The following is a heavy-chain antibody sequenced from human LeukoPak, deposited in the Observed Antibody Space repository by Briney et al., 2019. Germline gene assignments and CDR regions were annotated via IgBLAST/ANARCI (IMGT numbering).Heavy chain of an antibody. Sequence: GGSLRLSCAASGFTFSTYAVNWVRQAPGKGLEWVSTISGSGDSTYYADSVKGRFTISRDNSKNTLYLQMNSLRAEDTAVYYCAKGLGRSSIWDQGTTVTVSS. D-gene: IGHD3-9*01. J-gene: IGHJ6*02. CDR3: AKGLGRSSI. CDR1: GFTFSTYA. V-gene: IGHV3-23*01. CDR2: ISGSGDST.